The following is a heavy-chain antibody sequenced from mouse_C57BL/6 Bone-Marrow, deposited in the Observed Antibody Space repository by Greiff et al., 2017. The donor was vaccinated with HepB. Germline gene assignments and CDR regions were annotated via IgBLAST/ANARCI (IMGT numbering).Heavy chain of an antibody. CDR1: GYTFTDYY. CDR2: INPNNGGT. Sequence: VQLQQSGPELVKPGASVKISCKASGYTFTDYYMNWVKQSHGKSLEWIGDINPNNGGTSYNQKFKGKATLTVDKSSSTAYMELRSLTSEDSAVYYCARERMDYWGQGTSVTVSS. J-gene: IGHJ4*01. V-gene: IGHV1-26*01. CDR3: ARERMDY.